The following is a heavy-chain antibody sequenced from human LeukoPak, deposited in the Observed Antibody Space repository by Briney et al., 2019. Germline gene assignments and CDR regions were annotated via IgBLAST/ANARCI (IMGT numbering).Heavy chain of an antibody. V-gene: IGHV4-4*07. CDR3: ARVNLGVEYSSSWALDY. D-gene: IGHD6-6*01. J-gene: IGHJ4*02. CDR2: IYTSGST. Sequence: SETLSLTCTVSGGSISSYYWSWIRQPAGKGLEWIGRIYTSGSTNYNPSLKSRVTMSVDTSKNQFSLKLSSVTAADTAVYYCARVNLGVEYSSSWALDYWGQGTLVTVSS. CDR1: GGSISSYY.